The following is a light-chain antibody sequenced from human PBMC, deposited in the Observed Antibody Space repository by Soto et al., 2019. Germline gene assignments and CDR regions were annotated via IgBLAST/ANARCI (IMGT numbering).Light chain of an antibody. V-gene: IGLV2-8*01. Sequence: QSALTQPPSASGSPGQSVTISCTGTSSDVGGYNFVSWYQQHPGEAPKLIIYEVTKRPSGVPDRFSGSKSGNTASLTVSGLQTEDEADYYCSSFAGSNNRYVFGTGTKLTVI. J-gene: IGLJ1*01. CDR3: SSFAGSNNRYV. CDR1: SSDVGGYNF. CDR2: EVT.